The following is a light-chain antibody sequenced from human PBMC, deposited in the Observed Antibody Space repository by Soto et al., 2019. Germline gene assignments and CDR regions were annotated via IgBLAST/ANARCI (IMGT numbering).Light chain of an antibody. Sequence: EIVMTQSPATLSVSPGERATLSCRASQSVSTDLAWYQQKPGQAPRRLIYGASTRATGIPARFGGSGSGTEFTLTITSLQSEDLAVYYCHQYNDWPRFTFGPGTKVEIK. CDR2: GAS. CDR3: HQYNDWPRFT. V-gene: IGKV3-15*01. J-gene: IGKJ3*01. CDR1: QSVSTD.